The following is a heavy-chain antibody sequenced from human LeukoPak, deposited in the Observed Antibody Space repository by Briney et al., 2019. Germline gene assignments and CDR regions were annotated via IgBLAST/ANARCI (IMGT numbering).Heavy chain of an antibody. D-gene: IGHD3-10*01. J-gene: IGHJ4*02. CDR2: INIDERIA. Sequence: GGSLRLSCVTSGFSFSTQRMHWVRQAPGKGLVWVSYINIDERIAGYADSVKGRFTISRDNGKNTLYLQMNSLRVEDTAIYYCFREGGDWGQGTLVTVSS. CDR1: GFSFSTQR. CDR3: FREGGD. V-gene: IGHV3-74*01.